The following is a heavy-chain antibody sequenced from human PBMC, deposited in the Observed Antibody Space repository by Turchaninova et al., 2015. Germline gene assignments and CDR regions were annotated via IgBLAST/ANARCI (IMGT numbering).Heavy chain of an antibody. Sequence: QVQLQQWGAGLLKPSETLSLTCAPYGGSLRAFYRSGIRPPPGKGLEWIGEINHSGSTNYNSSLESRVTISIDTSKSQFSLELTSVTAADTAVYYGARGGGGWYPDYWGQGTLVTVSS. CDR1: GGSLRAFY. CDR2: INHSGST. V-gene: IGHV4-34*01. D-gene: IGHD6-19*01. J-gene: IGHJ4*02. CDR3: ARGGGGWYPDY.